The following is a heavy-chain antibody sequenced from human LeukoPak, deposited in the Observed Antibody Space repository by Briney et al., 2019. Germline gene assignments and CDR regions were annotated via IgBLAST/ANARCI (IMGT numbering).Heavy chain of an antibody. CDR2: ISGDGGDT. CDR1: GFSFDDYA. Sequence: PGGSLRLSCAASGFSFDDYAMHWVRQAPGKGLEWVSLISGDGGDTFYVDSVEGRFTISRDNTKNSLYLQMRSLRTEDTALYYCAKDSLPGAIAGAGSDYGLDVWGQGTTVTVSS. J-gene: IGHJ6*02. CDR3: AKDSLPGAIAGAGSDYGLDV. D-gene: IGHD6-19*01. V-gene: IGHV3-43*02.